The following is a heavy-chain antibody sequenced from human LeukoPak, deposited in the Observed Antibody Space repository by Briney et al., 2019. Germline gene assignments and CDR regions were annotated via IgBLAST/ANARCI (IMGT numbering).Heavy chain of an antibody. V-gene: IGHV4-34*01. CDR3: ARGLRYYYDSSGYYGGYYYYYMDV. D-gene: IGHD3-22*01. Sequence: SETLSLTCAVYGGSFSGYYWSWIRQPPGKGLEWIGEINHSGSTNYNPSLKSRVTISVDTSKNQFSLKLSSVTAADTAVYYCARGLRYYYDSSGYYGGYYYYYMDVWGKGTTVTVSS. J-gene: IGHJ6*03. CDR1: GGSFSGYY. CDR2: INHSGST.